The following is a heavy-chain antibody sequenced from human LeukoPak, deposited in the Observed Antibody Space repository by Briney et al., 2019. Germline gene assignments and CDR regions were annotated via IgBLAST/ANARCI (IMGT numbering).Heavy chain of an antibody. CDR3: ATLPRGEQHYYYYYGMDV. CDR2: FDPEDGET. V-gene: IGHV1-24*01. J-gene: IGHJ6*02. CDR1: GYSFTGYY. D-gene: IGHD1-26*01. Sequence: GASVKVSCKASGYSFTGYYIHWVRQAPGQGLEWMGGFDPEDGETIYAQKFQGRVTMTEDTSTDTAYMELSSLRSEDTAVYYCATLPRGEQHYYYYYGMDVWGQGTTVTVSS.